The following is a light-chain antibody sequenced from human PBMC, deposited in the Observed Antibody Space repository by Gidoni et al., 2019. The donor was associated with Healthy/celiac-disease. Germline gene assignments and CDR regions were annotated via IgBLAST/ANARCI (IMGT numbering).Light chain of an antibody. V-gene: IGKV1-8*01. CDR3: QQYYSYPLT. J-gene: IGKJ1*01. CDR1: QGISSY. CDR2: AAS. Sequence: AIRMTQSPSSFSASTGDRVTITCRASQGISSYLAWYQQKPVKAPKLLIYAASTLQSGVPSRFSGSGSGTDFTLTISCLQSEDFSTYYCQQYYSYPLTFGQGTKVEIK.